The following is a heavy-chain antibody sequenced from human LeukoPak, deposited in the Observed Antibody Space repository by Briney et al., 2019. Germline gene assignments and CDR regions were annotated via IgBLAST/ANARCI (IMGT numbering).Heavy chain of an antibody. Sequence: SETLSLTCTVSGGSISTYYWNWIRQPPGKGLEWIGYIYHSGSTNYNPSLNGRVTILVDTSKNQFSLMLSSVTAADTAVYFCARGPNSGYGRFDYWGQGTLVTVSS. D-gene: IGHD5-12*01. J-gene: IGHJ4*02. CDR2: IYHSGST. CDR3: ARGPNSGYGRFDY. V-gene: IGHV4-59*01. CDR1: GGSISTYY.